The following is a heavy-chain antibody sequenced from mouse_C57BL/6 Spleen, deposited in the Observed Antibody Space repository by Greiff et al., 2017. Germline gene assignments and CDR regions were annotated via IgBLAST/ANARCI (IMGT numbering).Heavy chain of an antibody. Sequence: VQLQQSGAELVKPGASVKLSCPASGFNIKDYYMHWVQQRTEKGLEWIGRIDPEDGETTYAPKFQGQATITADTSTNTVYLQHSSLTSEDTAVYYCARGRYSLYFDVWGTGTTVTVSS. D-gene: IGHD1-1*01. CDR3: ARGRYSLYFDV. CDR2: IDPEDGET. V-gene: IGHV14-2*01. CDR1: GFNIKDYY. J-gene: IGHJ1*03.